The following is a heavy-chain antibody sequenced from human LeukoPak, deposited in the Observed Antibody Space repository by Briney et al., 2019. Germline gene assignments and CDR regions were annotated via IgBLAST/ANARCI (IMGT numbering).Heavy chain of an antibody. CDR1: KFTFSDYW. Sequence: GGSLRLSCAASKFTFSDYWMTWVRQAPGKGLEWVAFIRYDGSNKYYADSVKGRFTISRDNSKNTLYLQMNSLRAEDTAVYYCAKKAVTANYYYYYMDVWGKGTTVTVSS. J-gene: IGHJ6*03. CDR2: IRYDGSNK. V-gene: IGHV3-30*02. D-gene: IGHD4-11*01. CDR3: AKKAVTANYYYYYMDV.